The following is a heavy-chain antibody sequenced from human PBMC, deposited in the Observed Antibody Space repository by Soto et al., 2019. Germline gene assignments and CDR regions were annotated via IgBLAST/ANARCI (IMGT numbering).Heavy chain of an antibody. CDR3: TYITMIRGITGY. CDR1: GFTFTNAW. V-gene: IGHV3-15*01. D-gene: IGHD3-10*01. CDR2: IKTKTGGGTT. J-gene: IGHJ4*02. Sequence: PGGSLRLSCAASGFTFTNAWRSWVRQVQGKGLEWVGRIKTKTGGGTTDYAAAVRGRFTISRDDSTNTLYLQMNSLETADTGVYYCTYITMIRGITGYWGQGTLVTVSS.